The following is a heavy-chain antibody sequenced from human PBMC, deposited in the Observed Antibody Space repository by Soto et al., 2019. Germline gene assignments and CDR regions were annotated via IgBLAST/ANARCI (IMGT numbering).Heavy chain of an antibody. J-gene: IGHJ4*02. V-gene: IGHV4-34*01. CDR1: GGSFSGYY. Sequence: SETLSLTCAVYGGSFSGYYWSWIRQPPGKGLEWIGEINHSGSTNYNPSLKSRVTISVDTSKNQFSLKLSSVTAADTAVYYCARGVVVPAAWYYFDYWGQGTLVTVSS. CDR3: ARGVVVPAAWYYFDY. CDR2: INHSGST. D-gene: IGHD2-2*01.